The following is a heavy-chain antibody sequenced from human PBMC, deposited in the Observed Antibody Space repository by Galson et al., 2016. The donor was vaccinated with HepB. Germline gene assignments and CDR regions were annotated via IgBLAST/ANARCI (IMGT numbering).Heavy chain of an antibody. Sequence: SLRLSCAASGFTFNRHAMSWVRRTPGKGLQWVGRIKSKTDGGTTAYAAPVKGRFTIPRDDSKDTLYLQMNSLKTEDTAVYYCATGGRSSGRPDNWGQGTLVTVSS. D-gene: IGHD2-15*01. V-gene: IGHV3-15*01. CDR3: ATGGRSSGRPDN. CDR2: IKSKTDGGTT. J-gene: IGHJ4*02. CDR1: GFTFNRHA.